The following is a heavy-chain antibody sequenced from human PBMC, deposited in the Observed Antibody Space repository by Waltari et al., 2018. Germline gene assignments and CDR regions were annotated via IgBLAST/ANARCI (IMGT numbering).Heavy chain of an antibody. V-gene: IGHV1-2*02. CDR1: GYTFTGYY. D-gene: IGHD2-15*01. CDR2: INPNSGGT. CDR3: ARGFCSGGSCYSLNWFDP. Sequence: QVQLVQSGAEVKKPGASVKVSCKASGYTFTGYYMHWVRQAPAQGLEWMGWINPNSGGTNYAQKFQGRVTMTRDTSISTAYMELSRLRSDDTAVYYCARGFCSGGSCYSLNWFDPWGQGTLVTVSS. J-gene: IGHJ5*02.